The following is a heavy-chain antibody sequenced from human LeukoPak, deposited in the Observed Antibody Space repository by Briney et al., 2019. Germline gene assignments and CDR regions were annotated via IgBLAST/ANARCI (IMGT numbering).Heavy chain of an antibody. V-gene: IGHV4-59*11. D-gene: IGHD2-21*01. CDR1: GVSLSGHY. J-gene: IGHJ4*02. CDR3: ARFSWGCSTDSCYLTS. Sequence: SETLSLPCTLGGVSLSGHYWGWPPPPPGKALELLGHIYYSGTNFYNPSLNSRVTIKLHTSMNQFSLRLTSVIAADTAVYYCARFSWGCSTDSCYLTSWGQGALVGVCS. CDR2: IYYSGTN.